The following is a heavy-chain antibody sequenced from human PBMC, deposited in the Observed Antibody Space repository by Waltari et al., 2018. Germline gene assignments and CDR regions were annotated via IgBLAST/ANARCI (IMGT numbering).Heavy chain of an antibody. J-gene: IGHJ4*02. CDR1: GFTVSSNY. D-gene: IGHD6-19*01. V-gene: IGHV3-53*02. CDR3: ARAVRYSSGWYLGY. Sequence: EVQLVETGGGLIQPGGSLRLSCAASGFTVSSNYMSWVRQAPGKGLEWVTVIDSGGSTYYTDSVKGRFTISRDNSKNTLYLQMNSLGAEDTAVYYCARAVRYSSGWYLGYWGQGTLVTVSS. CDR2: IDSGGST.